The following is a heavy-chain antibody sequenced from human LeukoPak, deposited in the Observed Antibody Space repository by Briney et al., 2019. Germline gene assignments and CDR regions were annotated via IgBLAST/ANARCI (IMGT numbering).Heavy chain of an antibody. CDR3: AREYCSSTSCYFDY. CDR1: GYTFTSYG. Sequence: ASVKVTCKASGYTFTSYGISWVRQAPGQGLEWMGWISAYNGNTNYAQKLQGRVTMTTDTSTSTAYMELRSLRSDDTAVYYCAREYCSSTSCYFDYWGQGTLVTVSS. V-gene: IGHV1-18*01. D-gene: IGHD2-2*01. J-gene: IGHJ4*02. CDR2: ISAYNGNT.